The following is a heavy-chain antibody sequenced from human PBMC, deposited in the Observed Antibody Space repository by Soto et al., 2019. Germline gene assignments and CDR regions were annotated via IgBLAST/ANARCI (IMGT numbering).Heavy chain of an antibody. J-gene: IGHJ4*02. CDR1: GFTFGDYA. D-gene: IGHD3-22*01. V-gene: IGHV3-23*01. CDR2: ISGGGGST. Sequence: GGSLRLSCTASGFTFGDYAMSWFRQAPGQGLEWVSGISGGGGSTYYADSVKGRFTISRDNSNNTLYLQMNSLRAEDTAVYYCAKDPTSYDSSAQFDSWGQGTLVTVSS. CDR3: AKDPTSYDSSAQFDS.